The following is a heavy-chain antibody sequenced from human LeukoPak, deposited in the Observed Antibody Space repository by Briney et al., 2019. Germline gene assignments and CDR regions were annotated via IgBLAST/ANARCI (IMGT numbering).Heavy chain of an antibody. CDR1: GGSITDHF. CDR3: ARVPSDDDFWSGYLPYFDY. CDR2: MHHSGSA. D-gene: IGHD3-3*01. J-gene: IGHJ4*02. V-gene: IGHV4-59*08. Sequence: SETLSLTCTVSGGSITDHFWSWVRRSPGKGLEWIGFMHHSGSANSNPSLRSRVTISMDTSKNQVSLILTSVTAADTAVYYCARVPSDDDFWSGYLPYFDYWGQGNLVTVSS.